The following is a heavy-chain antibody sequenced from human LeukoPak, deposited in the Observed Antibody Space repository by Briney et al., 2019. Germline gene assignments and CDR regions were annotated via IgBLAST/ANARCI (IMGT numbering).Heavy chain of an antibody. CDR2: ISAYNGNT. D-gene: IGHD6-6*01. Sequence: PPASVKVSCKASGYTFTSYGISWVRQAPGQGLEWMGWISAYNGNTNYAQKLQGRVTMTTDTSTSTAYMELRSLRSDDTAVYYCARDQSRYSSSSVYNYWGQGTLVTVSS. CDR3: ARDQSRYSSSSVYNY. CDR1: GYTFTSYG. J-gene: IGHJ4*02. V-gene: IGHV1-18*01.